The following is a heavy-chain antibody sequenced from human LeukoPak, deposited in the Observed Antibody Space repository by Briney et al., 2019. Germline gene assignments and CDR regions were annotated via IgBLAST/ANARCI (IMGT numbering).Heavy chain of an antibody. CDR1: GFTVSSNY. CDR3: ARAAGAMWPLDY. D-gene: IGHD2-2*01. CDR2: IYGGDYT. V-gene: IGHV3-53*01. Sequence: GGSLRLSCAASGFTVSSNYMTWVRQAPGKGLEWVSVIYGGDYTYYADSVKGRFTISRDNSRNMLYLQMNSLRAEDTAVYHCARAAGAMWPLDYWGQGTLVTVSS. J-gene: IGHJ4*02.